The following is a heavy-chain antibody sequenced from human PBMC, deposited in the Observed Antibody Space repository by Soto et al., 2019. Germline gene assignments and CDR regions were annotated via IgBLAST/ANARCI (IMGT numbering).Heavy chain of an antibody. J-gene: IGHJ3*02. CDR3: ARGGRIWVRAVIHDAFDI. V-gene: IGHV3-53*04. CDR1: GFTVSSNY. D-gene: IGHD3-10*01. Sequence: GGSLRLSCAASGFTVSSNYMSWVRQAPGKGLEWVSVMYSGGSTYYADSVKGRFTISRHNSKNTLYLQMNSLRAEDTDVYYCARGGRIWVRAVIHDAFDIWGQGTMVTVSS. CDR2: MYSGGST.